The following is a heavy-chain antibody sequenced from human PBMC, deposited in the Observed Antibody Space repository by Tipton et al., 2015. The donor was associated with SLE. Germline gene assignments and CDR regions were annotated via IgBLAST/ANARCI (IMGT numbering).Heavy chain of an antibody. CDR1: GFTFSNYG. CDR2: ISYNGRNK. J-gene: IGHJ3*02. Sequence: SLRLSCAASGFTFSNYGMHWVRQAPGKGLEWVAVISYNGRNKYFADFVKGRFTISRDNSKNTVYLEMNRLTAEDTAMYYCAKGGSANSGGAFDIWGQGTVVTVSS. V-gene: IGHV3-30*18. CDR3: AKGGSANSGGAFDI. D-gene: IGHD4-23*01.